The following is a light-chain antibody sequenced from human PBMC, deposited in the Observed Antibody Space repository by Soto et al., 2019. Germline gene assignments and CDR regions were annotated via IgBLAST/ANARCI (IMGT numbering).Light chain of an antibody. V-gene: IGKV3-15*01. CDR2: GAF. CDR3: QQYNNWLWT. CDR1: QSVSSN. Sequence: EIVMTQSPATLSVSPGERATLSCRASQSVSSNLAWYQQKPGQAPRLLIYGAFTRATGIPARFSGGGSGTEFTLTISSLQSEDFAVYYCQQYNNWLWTFGQGTKVEIK. J-gene: IGKJ1*01.